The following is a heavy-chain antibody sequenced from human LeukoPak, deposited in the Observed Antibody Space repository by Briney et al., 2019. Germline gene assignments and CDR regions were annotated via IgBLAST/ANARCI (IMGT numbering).Heavy chain of an antibody. CDR2: VFYTGGT. D-gene: IGHD6-19*01. CDR1: GFTFNSHA. Sequence: GSLRLSCAASGFTFNSHAMSWVRQPPGKGLEWIGNVFYTGGTNYNPSLRSRVTISVDTSSNQFSLKLRSVTAADTAIYYCARMDSAGWFFFDSWGLGTLVTVSS. CDR3: ARMDSAGWFFFDS. J-gene: IGHJ4*02. V-gene: IGHV4-59*11.